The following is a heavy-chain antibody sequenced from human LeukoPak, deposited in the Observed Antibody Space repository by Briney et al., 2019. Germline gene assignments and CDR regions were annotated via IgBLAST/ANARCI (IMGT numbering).Heavy chain of an antibody. CDR2: ISGSGGST. V-gene: IGHV3-23*01. CDR3: ATVWCSSVSCYSPFDY. Sequence: GGSLSLSCAVSGFTFSNYAMSWVRQAPGKGLEWVSGISGSGGSTYYADSVKGRFTISRDNSKNMLYLQMNSLRAEDTAVYYCATVWCSSVSCYSPFDYWGQGTLVTVSS. D-gene: IGHD2-15*01. CDR1: GFTFSNYA. J-gene: IGHJ4*02.